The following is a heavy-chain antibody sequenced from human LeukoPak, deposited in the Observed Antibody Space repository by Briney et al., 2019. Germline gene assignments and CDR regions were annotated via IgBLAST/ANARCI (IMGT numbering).Heavy chain of an antibody. J-gene: IGHJ4*02. Sequence: GGTLRLSCAASGFTFRSSAMSWVRQAPGKGLEWVSAISGSDTRTYYADSLKGRFTISRDNSKNTLYLEMNSLTAEDTAVYYCAKEDSSGHWFDYWGQGTLVTVSS. CDR1: GFTFRSSA. CDR3: AKEDSSGHWFDY. V-gene: IGHV3-23*01. D-gene: IGHD3-22*01. CDR2: ISGSDTRT.